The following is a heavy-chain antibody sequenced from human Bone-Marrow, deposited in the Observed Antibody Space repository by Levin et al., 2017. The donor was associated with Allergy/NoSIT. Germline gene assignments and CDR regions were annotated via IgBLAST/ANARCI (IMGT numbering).Heavy chain of an antibody. CDR2: IYYSGST. CDR1: GGSISSYY. J-gene: IGHJ5*02. CDR3: ARDKRYCSSTSCPTVWFDP. Sequence: PSETLSLTCTVSGGSISSYYWSWIRQPPGKGLEWIGYIYYSGSTNYNPSLKSRVTISVDTSKNQFSLKLSSVTAADTAVYYCARDKRYCSSTSCPTVWFDPWGQGTLVTVSS. D-gene: IGHD2-2*01. V-gene: IGHV4-59*01.